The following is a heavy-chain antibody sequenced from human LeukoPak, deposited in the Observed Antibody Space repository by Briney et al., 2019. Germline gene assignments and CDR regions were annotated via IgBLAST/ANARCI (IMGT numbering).Heavy chain of an antibody. D-gene: IGHD1-26*01. J-gene: IGHJ3*01. CDR1: GFTFNTYS. CDR3: ARDRYSGSYPEDAFDV. V-gene: IGHV3-48*02. CDR2: ISSSSTTI. Sequence: GGSLRLSCAASGFTFNTYSMNLVPQAPGKGPEWVSYISSSSTTIYYADSVKGRFTMTRDNDKISLYLQVNSLRDEDTAVYYCARDRYSGSYPEDAFDVWGQGSMVTVSS.